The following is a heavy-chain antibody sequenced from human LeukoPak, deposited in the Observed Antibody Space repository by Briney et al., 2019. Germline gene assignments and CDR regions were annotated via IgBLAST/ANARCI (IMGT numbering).Heavy chain of an antibody. D-gene: IGHD2-2*01. Sequence: SETLSLTCAVYGGSFSGYYWSWTRQPPGKGLEWIGEINHSGSTNYNPSLKSRVTISVDTSKNQFSLELSSVTAADTAVYYCARDVTPTSSPFDYWGQGTLVTVSS. J-gene: IGHJ4*02. CDR2: INHSGST. V-gene: IGHV4-34*01. CDR3: ARDVTPTSSPFDY. CDR1: GGSFSGYY.